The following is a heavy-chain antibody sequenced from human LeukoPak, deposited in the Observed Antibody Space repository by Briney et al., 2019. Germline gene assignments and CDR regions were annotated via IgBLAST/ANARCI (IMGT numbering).Heavy chain of an antibody. CDR1: GFTLSSYG. J-gene: IGHJ4*02. Sequence: VEFLRLSCTASGFTLSSYGMNWVRQAPGKGLEWVSYISSSGNTIYYADSVKGRFTISRDSAKNSLHLQMNSLRAEDTAVYYCARDDPRGCSGGSCYLDYWGQGTLVTVSS. V-gene: IGHV3-48*03. CDR3: ARDDPRGCSGGSCYLDY. CDR2: ISSSGNTI. D-gene: IGHD2-15*01.